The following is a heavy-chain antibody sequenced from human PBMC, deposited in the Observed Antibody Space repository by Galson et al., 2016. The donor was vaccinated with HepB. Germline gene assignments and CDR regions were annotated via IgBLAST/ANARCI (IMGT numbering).Heavy chain of an antibody. J-gene: IGHJ6*04. V-gene: IGHV3-30*03. D-gene: IGHD1-1*01. CDR2: ISYAASNK. CDR1: GFTFSNYA. Sequence: SLRLSCAASGFTFSNYAMHWVRQAPGKGLEWVAVISYAASNKYYADSVKGRFTISRDNSKNTLHLQMNSLRAEDTAVYYCARFIASPWNDYYYYGMDVWGKGTTVTVSS. CDR3: ARFIASPWNDYYYYGMDV.